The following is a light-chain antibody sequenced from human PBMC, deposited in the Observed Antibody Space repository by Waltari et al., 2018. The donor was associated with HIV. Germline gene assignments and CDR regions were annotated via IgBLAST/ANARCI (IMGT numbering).Light chain of an antibody. CDR3: QQYFGIPLT. V-gene: IGKV4-1*01. J-gene: IGKJ1*01. Sequence: DIVMTQSPDSLAVSLGERATINYKSSQSVLFSSNNKNYLAWYQQKPGQPPKLLLYWASTRESAVPDRFSGSGSGADFTLTISSLQAEDVAVYYCQQYFGIPLTFGLGTTVEIK. CDR1: QSVLFSSNNKNY. CDR2: WAS.